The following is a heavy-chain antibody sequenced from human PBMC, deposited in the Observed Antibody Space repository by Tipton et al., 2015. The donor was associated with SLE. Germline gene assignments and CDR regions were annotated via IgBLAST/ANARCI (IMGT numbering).Heavy chain of an antibody. D-gene: IGHD3-3*01. CDR3: ASLRFLEWLSLYYFDY. J-gene: IGHJ4*02. CDR1: GGSISSSSYY. Sequence: TLSLTCTVSGGSISSSSYYWGWIRQPPGKGLEWIGSIYYSGSTYYNPSLKSPVTISEDTSKTQFSLKLSSVTAADTAVYHCASLRFLEWLSLYYFDYWGQGTLVTVSS. V-gene: IGHV4-39*01. CDR2: IYYSGST.